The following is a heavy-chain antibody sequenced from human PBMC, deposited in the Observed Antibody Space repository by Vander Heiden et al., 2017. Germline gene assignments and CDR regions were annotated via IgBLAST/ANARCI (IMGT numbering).Heavy chain of an antibody. D-gene: IGHD1-20*01. Sequence: EVQLLESGGGLVQPGGSLRLSCAASGFTFSFSSHAIGWVRQAPGKGLEWVSSITGSGDSTYHADSVKGRFSISRDNSKNTVYLQMNSLRAEDTAVYYCAKAGGSNWNHGVYWGQGTLVTVSS. J-gene: IGHJ4*02. CDR3: AKAGGSNWNHGVY. V-gene: IGHV3-23*01. CDR2: ITGSGDST. CDR1: GFTFSFSSHA.